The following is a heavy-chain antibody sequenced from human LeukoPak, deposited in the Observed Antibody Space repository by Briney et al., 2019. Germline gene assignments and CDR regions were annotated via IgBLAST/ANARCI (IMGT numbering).Heavy chain of an antibody. CDR3: ARYDFWSGYYGYDAFDI. CDR1: GYSISGGYY. V-gene: IGHV4-38-2*01. J-gene: IGHJ3*02. CDR2: IYHSGST. D-gene: IGHD3-3*01. Sequence: PSETLSLTCAVSGYSISGGYYWGWIRQPPGKGLEWIGSIYHSGSTYYNPSLKSRVTISVDTSKNQFSLKLSSVTAADTAVYYCARYDFWSGYYGYDAFDIWGQGTMVTVSS.